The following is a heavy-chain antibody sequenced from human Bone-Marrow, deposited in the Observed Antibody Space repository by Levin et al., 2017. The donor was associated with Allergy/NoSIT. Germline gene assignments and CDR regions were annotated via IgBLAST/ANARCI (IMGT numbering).Heavy chain of an antibody. J-gene: IGHJ4*02. Sequence: AASVKVSCKASGYTFMTYGISWVRQAPGQGLEWMGWISGYNGNTDYAQKFQGRITMTTDTSMNTAYMEVRSLRSDDTAVYFCARVDYYESSGYYYFWGQGTLVTVSS. V-gene: IGHV1-18*01. CDR3: ARVDYYESSGYYYF. CDR2: ISGYNGNT. D-gene: IGHD3-22*01. CDR1: GYTFMTYG.